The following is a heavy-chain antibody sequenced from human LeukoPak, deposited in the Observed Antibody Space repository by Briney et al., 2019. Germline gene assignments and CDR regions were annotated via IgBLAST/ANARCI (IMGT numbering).Heavy chain of an antibody. D-gene: IGHD6-19*01. J-gene: IGHJ4*02. CDR3: AKGSSSGWWEGFYYFDY. Sequence: GGSLRLSCAASGFTFSSYAMSWVRQAPGKGLEWVSAISGGGGSTYYADSVKGRFTISRDNSKNTLYLQMNSLRAEDTAVYYCAKGSSSGWWEGFYYFDYWGQGTLVTVSS. CDR1: GFTFSSYA. CDR2: ISGGGGST. V-gene: IGHV3-23*01.